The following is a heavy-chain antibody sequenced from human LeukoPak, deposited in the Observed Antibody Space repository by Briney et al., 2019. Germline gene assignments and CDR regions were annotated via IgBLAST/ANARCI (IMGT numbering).Heavy chain of an antibody. J-gene: IGHJ6*02. CDR1: GFTFGDHA. V-gene: IGHV3-49*04. D-gene: IGHD5-18*01. Sequence: GSLRLSCAASGFTFGDHAMSWVRQAPGRGLEWVGFIRSKAYRGTTEYAASVRGRFTISRDDSESIAYLQMNSLKIEDTALYYCTRGLIQLWLHNGMDVWGQGTTVTVSS. CDR2: IRSKAYRGTT. CDR3: TRGLIQLWLHNGMDV.